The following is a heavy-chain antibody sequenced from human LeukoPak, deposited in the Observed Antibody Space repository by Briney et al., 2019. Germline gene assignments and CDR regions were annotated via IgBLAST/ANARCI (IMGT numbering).Heavy chain of an antibody. V-gene: IGHV5-51*01. CDR3: AIAASGTRYFQL. CDR2: IYPGDSDT. D-gene: IGHD6-13*01. J-gene: IGHJ1*01. Sequence: GESLKISCKGSGCSFTTYWIGWVRQMPGKGLECVGIIYPGDSDTRYSPSFQGQVTISADTSISTAYLQWSSLKASDIAMYYCAIAASGTRYFQLWGQGTLVTVSS. CDR1: GCSFTTYW.